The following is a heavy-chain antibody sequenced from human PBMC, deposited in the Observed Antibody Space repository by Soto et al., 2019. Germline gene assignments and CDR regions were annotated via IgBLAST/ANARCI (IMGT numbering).Heavy chain of an antibody. CDR1: GGSISSYY. Sequence: PSETLSLTCTVSGGSISSYYWSWIRQPPGKGLEWIGYIYYSGSTNYNPSLKSRVTISVDTSKNQFSLKLSSVTAADTAVYYCARVVVEAADYWGQGTLVTVSS. J-gene: IGHJ4*02. CDR2: IYYSGST. V-gene: IGHV4-59*01. CDR3: ARVVVEAADY. D-gene: IGHD6-13*01.